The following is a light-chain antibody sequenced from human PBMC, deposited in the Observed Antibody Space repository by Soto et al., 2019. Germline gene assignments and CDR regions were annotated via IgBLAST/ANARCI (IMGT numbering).Light chain of an antibody. J-gene: IGKJ1*01. Sequence: DIEMTQSPSSLSSSVGDRVIITCRASQGISNYLAWYQQRPGKVPKLLIYAASTLQSRVPSWFSGSGSGTDFTLTISSLQHEDVASYYCQKYDSAPWTFGQGTEVEIK. V-gene: IGKV1-27*01. CDR2: AAS. CDR3: QKYDSAPWT. CDR1: QGISNY.